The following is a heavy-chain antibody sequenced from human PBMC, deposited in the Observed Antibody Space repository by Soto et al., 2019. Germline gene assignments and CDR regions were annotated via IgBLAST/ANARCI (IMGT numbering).Heavy chain of an antibody. J-gene: IGHJ4*02. Sequence: EVQLVESGGGLVQPGGSLRLSCAASGFTFDDYAMHWVRQAPGKGLEWVSGISWNSGSIGYADSVKGRFTISRDNAKNSLYMQMTSLRDEDTALYYCAKDSSYNYGAGSYFDYWGQGTLVTVSS. CDR1: GFTFDDYA. V-gene: IGHV3-9*01. D-gene: IGHD3-10*01. CDR3: AKDSSYNYGAGSYFDY. CDR2: ISWNSGSI.